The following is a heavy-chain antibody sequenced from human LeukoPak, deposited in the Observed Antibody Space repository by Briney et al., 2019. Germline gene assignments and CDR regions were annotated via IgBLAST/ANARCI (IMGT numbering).Heavy chain of an antibody. J-gene: IGHJ4*02. V-gene: IGHV3-21*01. CDR2: ISSSSSYI. Sequence: GGPLRLSCAASGFTFSSYSMNWVRQAPGKGLEWVSSISSSSSYIYYADSVKGRFTISRDNAKNSLYLQMNSLRAEDTAVYYCARATTAAGTGYYFDYWGQGTLVTVSS. D-gene: IGHD6-13*01. CDR3: ARATTAAGTGYYFDY. CDR1: GFTFSSYS.